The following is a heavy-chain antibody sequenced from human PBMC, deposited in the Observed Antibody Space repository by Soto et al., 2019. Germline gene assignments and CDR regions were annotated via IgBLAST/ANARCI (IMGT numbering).Heavy chain of an antibody. J-gene: IGHJ6*03. CDR2: ISAYNGNT. V-gene: IGHV1-18*01. CDR1: GYTFTSYG. Sequence: QVQLVQSGAEVKKPGASVKVSCKASGYTFTSYGISWVRQAPGQGLEWMGWISAYNGNTNYAQKLQGRVTMTTDTSTSTGYMELRSLRSDDTVVYCCARASGSAPGSGSYPSSYYYYMDVWGKGTTVTVSS. D-gene: IGHD3-10*01. CDR3: ARASGSAPGSGSYPSSYYYYMDV.